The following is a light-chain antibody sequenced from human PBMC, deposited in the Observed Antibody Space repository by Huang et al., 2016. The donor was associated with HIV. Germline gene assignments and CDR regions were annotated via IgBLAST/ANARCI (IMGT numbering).Light chain of an antibody. CDR3: QQLKTYPIT. Sequence: IKLTQPPPSLSASVGDRVTITCRASQGIGRYLVWYQQKPGKAPKLLIYAASTLQSWVPSRFSGSGSGTDFTLTISSLQPEDFATYYCQQLKTYPITFGPGTQVDIK. CDR2: AAS. V-gene: IGKV1-9*01. CDR1: QGIGRY. J-gene: IGKJ3*01.